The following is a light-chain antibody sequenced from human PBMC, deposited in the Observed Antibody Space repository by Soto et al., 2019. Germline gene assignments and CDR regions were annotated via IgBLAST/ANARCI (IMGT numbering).Light chain of an antibody. CDR2: EVS. J-gene: IGLJ1*01. Sequence: QSVLTQPASVSGSPGQSITISCTGTSSDVGSYNLVSWYQQHPGKAPKLMIYEVSKRPSGVSNRFSGSKSGNTASLTISGLQAEDEADYYCCSYAGSSTSFHVSGTGTKVTVL. CDR3: CSYAGSSTSFHV. V-gene: IGLV2-23*02. CDR1: SSDVGSYNL.